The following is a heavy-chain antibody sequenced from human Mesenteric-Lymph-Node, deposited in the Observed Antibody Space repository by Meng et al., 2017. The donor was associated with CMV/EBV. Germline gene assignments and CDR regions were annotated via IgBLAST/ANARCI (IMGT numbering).Heavy chain of an antibody. CDR2: IIPILGIA. CDR1: GGTFSSYT. D-gene: IGHD1-14*01. J-gene: IGHJ4*02. Sequence: SVKVSCKASGGTFSSYTISWVRQAPGQGLEWMGRIIPILGIANYAQKFQGRVTMTRNTSISTAYLEVSSLRTDDTAVYYCARRGGAASGPREPDYWGQGTPVTVSS. V-gene: IGHV1-69*02. CDR3: ARRGGAASGPREPDY.